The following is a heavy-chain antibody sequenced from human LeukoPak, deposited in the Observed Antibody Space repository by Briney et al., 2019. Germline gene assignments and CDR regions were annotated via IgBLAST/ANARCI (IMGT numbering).Heavy chain of an antibody. J-gene: IGHJ4*02. CDR3: ARASRDGFNQNFDY. CDR1: GYSFTSYW. CDR2: IYPGDSDT. V-gene: IGHV5-51*01. Sequence: GESLRISCKGSGYSFTSYWIGWVRQMPGKGLEWMGIIYPGDSDTRYSPSFQGQVTISADKSISTAYLHWSSLKVSDTAMYYCARASRDGFNQNFDYWGQGTLVTVSS. D-gene: IGHD5-24*01.